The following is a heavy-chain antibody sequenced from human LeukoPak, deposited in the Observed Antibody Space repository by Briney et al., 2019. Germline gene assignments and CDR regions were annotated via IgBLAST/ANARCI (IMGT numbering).Heavy chain of an antibody. V-gene: IGHV3-64D*06. J-gene: IGHJ3*02. CDR1: GFTFSSYA. CDR2: ISSNGGST. CDR3: VKDLYDYGDYSDAFDI. Sequence: GSLRLSCSASGFTFSSYAMHWVRQAPGKGLEYVSAISSNGGSTYYADSVKGRFTISRDNSKNTLYLQMSSLRAEDTAVYYCVKDLYDYGDYSDAFDIWGQGTMVTVSS. D-gene: IGHD4-17*01.